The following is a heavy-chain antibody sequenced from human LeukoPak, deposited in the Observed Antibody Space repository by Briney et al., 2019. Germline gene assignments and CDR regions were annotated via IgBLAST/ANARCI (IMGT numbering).Heavy chain of an antibody. D-gene: IGHD6-13*01. J-gene: IGHJ4*02. Sequence: GASVKVSCKASGGTFSSYTITWVRQAPGQGLEWMGRIIPIVGITNYAQKFQGRVTITADKSTSTAYMELSSLRSEDTAVYHCARPAAAPSAVDYWGQGTLVTVSS. V-gene: IGHV1-69*02. CDR2: IIPIVGIT. CDR1: GGTFSSYT. CDR3: ARPAAAPSAVDY.